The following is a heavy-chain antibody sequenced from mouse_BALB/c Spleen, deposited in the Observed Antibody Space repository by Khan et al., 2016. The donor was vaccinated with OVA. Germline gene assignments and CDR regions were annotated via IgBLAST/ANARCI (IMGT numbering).Heavy chain of an antibody. CDR3: ASVKIQYYSPKAMDY. D-gene: IGHD2-12*01. V-gene: IGHV14-3*02. CDR1: GFNIKDTY. J-gene: IGHJ4*01. CDR2: IDPANGNT. Sequence: VQLQQSGAELVKPGASVKLSCTASGFNIKDTYMHWVTQRPEQGLEWIGGIDPANGNTKYDPKFPGKATITADTSSNTAYLQLSLLTSQTTDVFCCASVKIQYYSPKAMDYCGQGTSYTVSS.